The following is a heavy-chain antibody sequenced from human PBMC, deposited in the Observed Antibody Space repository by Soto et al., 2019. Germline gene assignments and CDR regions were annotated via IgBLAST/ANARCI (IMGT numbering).Heavy chain of an antibody. V-gene: IGHV3-64D*08. CDR2: IRANCDTA. CDR1: GFTFSSST. CDR3: VKVGTCLDLFDPDSSADLDH. Sequence: EVRLVESGGGLVQSGGTLSLSCSASGFTFSSSTRFWVRQATGPGLDYDCTIRANCDTAYYASSVRGSFFISRDSRKNTLFLQMSSLRPEHSALYYCVKVGTCLDLFDPDSSADLDHWGQATLVTVSS. D-gene: IGHD3-22*01. J-gene: IGHJ4*02.